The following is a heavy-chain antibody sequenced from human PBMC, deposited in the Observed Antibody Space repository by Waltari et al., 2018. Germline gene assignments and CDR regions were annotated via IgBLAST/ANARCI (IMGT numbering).Heavy chain of an antibody. CDR3: AREGGGYDFWSGYDYYYMDV. V-gene: IGHV3-7*01. D-gene: IGHD3-3*01. J-gene: IGHJ6*03. CDR2: IKQDGREK. Sequence: EVQLVESGGGLVQPGGSLRLSCAASGFTFSSYWMSWVRQAPGKGLGWVANIKQDGREKYDVESVKGRFTISRDNAKNSLYLQMNSLRAEDTAVYYCAREGGGYDFWSGYDYYYMDVWGKGTTVTVSS. CDR1: GFTFSSYW.